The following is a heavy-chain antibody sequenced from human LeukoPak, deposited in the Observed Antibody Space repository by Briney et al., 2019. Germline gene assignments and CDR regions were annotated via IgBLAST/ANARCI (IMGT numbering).Heavy chain of an antibody. J-gene: IGHJ4*02. Sequence: PSETLSLTCTVSGGSITNYYWSWIRQPPGKGLEYIGHIYSSGSTNYNPSLRSRVTMSIDTSKSQFSLKLTSVTAADTAVYYCARRRYTSGYLDYWGQGTLVTVSS. CDR2: IYSSGST. V-gene: IGHV4-59*08. CDR1: GGSITNYY. D-gene: IGHD3-22*01. CDR3: ARRRYTSGYLDY.